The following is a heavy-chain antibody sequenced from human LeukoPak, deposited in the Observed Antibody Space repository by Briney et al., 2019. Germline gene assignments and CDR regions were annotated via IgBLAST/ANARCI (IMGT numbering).Heavy chain of an antibody. Sequence: ASVKVSCKASGYTFTSYDINWVRQATGQGLEWMGWMNPNSGNTGYAQKFQGRVTMTRNTSISTAYMELSSLRSEDTAVYYCVYGSGTKGWFDPWGQGTLVTVSS. V-gene: IGHV1-8*01. CDR1: GYTFTSYD. CDR2: MNPNSGNT. D-gene: IGHD3-10*01. J-gene: IGHJ5*02. CDR3: VYGSGTKGWFDP.